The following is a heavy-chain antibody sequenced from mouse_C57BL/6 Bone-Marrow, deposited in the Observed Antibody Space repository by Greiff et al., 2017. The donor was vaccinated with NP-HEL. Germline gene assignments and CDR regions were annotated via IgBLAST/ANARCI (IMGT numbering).Heavy chain of an antibody. CDR1: GYAFSSSW. J-gene: IGHJ3*01. Sequence: VQLQQSGPELVKPGASVKISCKASGYAFSSSWMNWVKQRPGKGLEWIGRIYPGDGDTNYNGKFKGKATLTADKSSSTAYMQLSSLTSEDTAVYFCARSDYSNYKGGCAYWGQGTLVTVSA. V-gene: IGHV1-82*01. D-gene: IGHD2-5*01. CDR3: ARSDYSNYKGGCAY. CDR2: IYPGDGDT.